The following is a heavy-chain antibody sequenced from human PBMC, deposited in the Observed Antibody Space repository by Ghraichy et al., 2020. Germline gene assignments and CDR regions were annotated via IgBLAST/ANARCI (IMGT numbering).Heavy chain of an antibody. D-gene: IGHD4-17*01. V-gene: IGHV4-39*01. CDR1: GGSISSSSYY. J-gene: IGHJ2*01. Sequence: SETLSLTCTVSGGSISSSSYYWGWIRQPPGKGLEWIGSIYYSGSTYYNPSLKSRVTISVDTSKNQFSLKLSSVTAADTAVYYCATGDWEDGYGDYDWYFDLWGRGTLVTVSA. CDR3: ATGDWEDGYGDYDWYFDL. CDR2: IYYSGST.